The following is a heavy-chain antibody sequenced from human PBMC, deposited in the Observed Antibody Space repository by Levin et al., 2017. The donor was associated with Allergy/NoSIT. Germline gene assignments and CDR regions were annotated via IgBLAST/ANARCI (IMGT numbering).Heavy chain of an antibody. Sequence: LSLTCAASGFTVSSNYMSWVRQTPGKGLEWVSVIYSGGTTYFADSVKGRFTISRDNSKNTLYLQMNSLRAEDTAMYYCARGNTMGYSDIGPLDSWGQGTMVTVSS. CDR3: ARGNTMGYSDIGPLDS. CDR2: IYSGGTT. CDR1: GFTVSSNY. J-gene: IGHJ3*02. D-gene: IGHD1-26*01. V-gene: IGHV3-53*01.